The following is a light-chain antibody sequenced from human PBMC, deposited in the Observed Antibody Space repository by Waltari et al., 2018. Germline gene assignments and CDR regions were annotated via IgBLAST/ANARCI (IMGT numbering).Light chain of an antibody. Sequence: QSALTQPVSVSGSPGQSIAISCTGTSSDVGGYDYAFWYQQHPGKVPKLMIYDVSARPSGVSNRFSGAKSGNTASLTISGLEAEDEADYYCTSFTSSRTYVFGTGTKVTVL. J-gene: IGLJ1*01. V-gene: IGLV2-14*03. CDR2: DVS. CDR3: TSFTSSRTYV. CDR1: SSDVGGYDY.